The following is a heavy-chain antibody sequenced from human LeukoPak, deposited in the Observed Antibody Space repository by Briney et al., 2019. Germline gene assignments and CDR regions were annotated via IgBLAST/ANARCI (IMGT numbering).Heavy chain of an antibody. V-gene: IGHV1-18*01. D-gene: IGHD1-26*01. Sequence: ASVKASCKASGYMFSSYYMTWVRQAPGQGLEWMGWISGYNAKTNYAQKFQGRVTMTTDTSTRTAYLELRSLSSDDTAVYYCTRTRDYFATTRYFDYWGQGTLVTVSS. CDR2: ISGYNAKT. CDR3: TRTRDYFATTRYFDY. CDR1: GYMFSSYY. J-gene: IGHJ4*02.